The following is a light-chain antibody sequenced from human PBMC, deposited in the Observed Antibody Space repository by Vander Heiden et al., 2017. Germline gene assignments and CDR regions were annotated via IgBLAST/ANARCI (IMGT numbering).Light chain of an antibody. CDR1: SSNIWEGYD. J-gene: IGLJ2*01. V-gene: IGLV1-40*01. Sequence: QSVPTQPPSVSGAPGQRVTIPRTGSSSNIWEGYDVHWYQQLPGTAPNLLLYGNSNRPSGVPDRFSGSKSGTSTALAITGLQAEDEADYYCQSYDSSLSGYVVFGGGTKLTVL. CDR2: GNS. CDR3: QSYDSSLSGYVV.